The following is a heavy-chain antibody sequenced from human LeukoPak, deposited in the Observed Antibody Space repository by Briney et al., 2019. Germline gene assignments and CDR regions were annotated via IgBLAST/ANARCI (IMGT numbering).Heavy chain of an antibody. D-gene: IGHD2-15*01. Sequence: SVKVSCKASGGTFSSYAISWVRQAPGQGLEWMGGIIPIFGTANYAQKFQGRVTITADKPTSTAYMEPSSLRSEDTAVYYCASLPGPPLLDAFDIWGQGTMVTVSS. CDR2: IIPIFGTA. CDR3: ASLPGPPLLDAFDI. V-gene: IGHV1-69*06. CDR1: GGTFSSYA. J-gene: IGHJ3*02.